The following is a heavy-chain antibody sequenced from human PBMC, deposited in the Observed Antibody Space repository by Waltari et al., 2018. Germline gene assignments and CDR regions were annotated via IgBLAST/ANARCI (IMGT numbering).Heavy chain of an antibody. CDR1: GFTFSSFW. CDR2: IKQDGSEK. Sequence: EVQLVESGGGLVQPGGSLRLSCAASGFTFSSFWMSWVRQAPGKGLEWVANIKQDGSEKNYVDSVKGRCTSSRDNAKNSLYLQMNSLRAEDTAVYYCARGGRADKYSSSAFDIWGQGTMVTVSS. D-gene: IGHD6-6*01. J-gene: IGHJ3*02. CDR3: ARGGRADKYSSSAFDI. V-gene: IGHV3-7*01.